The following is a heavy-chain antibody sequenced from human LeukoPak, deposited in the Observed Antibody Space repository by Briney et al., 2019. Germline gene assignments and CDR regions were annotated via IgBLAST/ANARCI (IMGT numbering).Heavy chain of an antibody. CDR1: GYTFTGYY. D-gene: IGHD3-22*01. Sequence: ASVKVSFKASGYTFTGYYMHWVRQAPGQGLEWMGWINPNSGGTNYAQKFQGRVTMTRDTSISTAYMELSRLRSDDTAVYYCAREYYYDSSGYYYWGHGTLVTVSS. CDR2: INPNSGGT. V-gene: IGHV1-2*02. J-gene: IGHJ4*01. CDR3: AREYYYDSSGYYY.